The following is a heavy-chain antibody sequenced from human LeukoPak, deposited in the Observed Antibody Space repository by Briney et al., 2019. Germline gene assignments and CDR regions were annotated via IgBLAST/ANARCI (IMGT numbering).Heavy chain of an antibody. CDR3: ARPELDSSSWYSAEYFQH. Sequence: SGGSLRLSCAASGFTVSSNYMSWVRQAPGKGLEWVSVIYSGGSTYYADSVKGRFTISRDNSKNTLYLQMNSLRAEDTAVYYCARPELDSSSWYSAEYFQHWGQGTLVTVSS. D-gene: IGHD6-13*01. CDR1: GFTVSSNY. CDR2: IYSGGST. J-gene: IGHJ1*01. V-gene: IGHV3-66*01.